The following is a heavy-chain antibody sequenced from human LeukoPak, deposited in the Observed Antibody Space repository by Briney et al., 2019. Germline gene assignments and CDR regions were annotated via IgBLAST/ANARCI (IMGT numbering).Heavy chain of an antibody. D-gene: IGHD3-10*01. V-gene: IGHV1-46*01. CDR2: INPSGGTT. CDR3: ARSLYNNDGFDY. J-gene: IGHJ4*02. CDR1: GFTFSSYG. Sequence: AGGSLRLSCAASGFTFSSYGMHWVRQAPGQGLEWMGMINPSGGTTTYAQKFQGRVTMTRDTSTSTVYMELSSLRSEDTAVYYCARSLYNNDGFDYWGQGTLVTVSS.